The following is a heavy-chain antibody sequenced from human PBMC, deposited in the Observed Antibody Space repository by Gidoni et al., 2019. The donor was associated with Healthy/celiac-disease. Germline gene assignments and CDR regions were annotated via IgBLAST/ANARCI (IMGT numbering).Heavy chain of an antibody. D-gene: IGHD5-18*01. CDR3: ARGLVESYSYGYLDY. Sequence: QVQLVQSGAEVKKPGSSVKVSCKASGGTFSSYAVSWVRQAPGQGLECMGRLIPILGIANYSQKFQGRVTITSDKSTSTAYMELSSLRSEDTAVYYCARGLVESYSYGYLDYWGQGTLVTVSS. CDR1: GGTFSSYA. CDR2: LIPILGIA. J-gene: IGHJ4*02. V-gene: IGHV1-69*04.